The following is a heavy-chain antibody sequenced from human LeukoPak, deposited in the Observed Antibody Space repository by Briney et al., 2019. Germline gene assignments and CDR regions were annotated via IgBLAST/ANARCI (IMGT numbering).Heavy chain of an antibody. Sequence: ASVKVSCKASGYTFNNYEINWVRQAAGKGVEWMGWINPNSDDTDYAQKFQGRVTITSNTSISTAYMELSSLKSEDTAVYYCARTTDDYWGQGTLVTVSS. CDR1: GYTFNNYE. CDR3: ARTTDDY. V-gene: IGHV1-8*01. D-gene: IGHD1-14*01. CDR2: INPNSDDT. J-gene: IGHJ4*02.